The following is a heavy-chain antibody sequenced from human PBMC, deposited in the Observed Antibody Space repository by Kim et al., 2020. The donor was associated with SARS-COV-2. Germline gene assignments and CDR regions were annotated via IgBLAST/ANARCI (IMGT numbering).Heavy chain of an antibody. J-gene: IGHJ3*02. CDR2: TI. Sequence: TIYSADAVKGRFTISRDNAKNSLYLRVNSLRAEDTAVYYCARDGIRAFDIWGQGTMVTVSS. V-gene: IGHV3-48*03. D-gene: IGHD1-20*01. CDR3: ARDGIRAFDI.